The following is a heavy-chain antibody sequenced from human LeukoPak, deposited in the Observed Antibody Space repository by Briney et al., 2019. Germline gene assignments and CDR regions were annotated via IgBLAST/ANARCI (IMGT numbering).Heavy chain of an antibody. J-gene: IGHJ5*02. CDR2: ISSSGSTI. V-gene: IGHV3-11*01. CDR3: ARVVSSGWYNWFDP. D-gene: IGHD6-19*01. CDR1: GFTFSDYY. Sequence: GGSLRLSCAASGFTFSDYYMSWIRQAPGKGLEWVSYISSSGSTIYYADSVKGRFTISRDNAKNSLYLQMNSLRAEDTAVYYCARVVSSGWYNWFDPWGQGTLVTVSS.